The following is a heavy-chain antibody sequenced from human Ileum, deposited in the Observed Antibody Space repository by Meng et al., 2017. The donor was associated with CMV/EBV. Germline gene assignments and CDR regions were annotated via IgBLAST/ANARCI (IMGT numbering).Heavy chain of an antibody. J-gene: IGHJ4*02. Sequence: SVCDFSGHFMDWVRQAPGKGLEWVGRIRKEINSYTTEYAASVKGRFTISRDDSDYSLYLQLNSLRTDDTAVYYCAAVGVLSGFFLDYWGQGTLVTVSS. CDR3: AAVGVLSGFFLDY. V-gene: IGHV3-72*01. CDR1: VCDFSGHF. CDR2: IRKEINSYTT. D-gene: IGHD3-3*01.